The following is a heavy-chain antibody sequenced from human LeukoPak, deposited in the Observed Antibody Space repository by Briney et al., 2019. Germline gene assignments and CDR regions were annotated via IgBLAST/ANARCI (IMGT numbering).Heavy chain of an antibody. V-gene: IGHV4-59*01. CDR3: ARNFPGRTEDV. D-gene: IGHD1-14*01. CDR2: IYQTTT. Sequence: PSETLSLTCTVSGGSISSYFWTWVRQFPGKGLEWVGYIYQTTTTYNPSLKGRVTISADMSQNQLSLKVTSVTAADTAVYYCARNFPGRTEDVWGKGTTVIVPS. J-gene: IGHJ6*04. CDR1: GGSISSYF.